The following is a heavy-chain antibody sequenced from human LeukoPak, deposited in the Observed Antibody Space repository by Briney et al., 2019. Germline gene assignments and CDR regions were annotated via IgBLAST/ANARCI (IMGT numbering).Heavy chain of an antibody. D-gene: IGHD3-10*01. CDR1: GFSLSTSGVG. CDR2: IHWDDDK. V-gene: IGHV2-5*02. J-gene: IGHJ3*02. Sequence: SGPTLVKPTQTLTLTCTFSGFSLSTSGVGVGWIRQPPGKALEWLDLIHWDDDKLYSPSLKSRLTITKDTSKNQVVLTMTNMDPVDTATYYCARIWFGELFGGAFDIWGQGTMVTVSS. CDR3: ARIWFGELFGGAFDI.